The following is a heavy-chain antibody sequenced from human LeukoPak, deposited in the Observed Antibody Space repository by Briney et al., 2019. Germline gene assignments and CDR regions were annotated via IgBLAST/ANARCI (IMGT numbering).Heavy chain of an antibody. CDR2: INHSGST. CDR1: VGSFSGYY. Sequence: SETLSLTCAVYVGSFSGYYWSWIRQPPGKGLELIGEINHSGSTNYNPSLKSRVTISVDTSKNQFSLKLSSVTAADTAVYYCARALYSSSWTFDYWGQGTLVTVSS. J-gene: IGHJ4*02. CDR3: ARALYSSSWTFDY. D-gene: IGHD6-13*01. V-gene: IGHV4-34*01.